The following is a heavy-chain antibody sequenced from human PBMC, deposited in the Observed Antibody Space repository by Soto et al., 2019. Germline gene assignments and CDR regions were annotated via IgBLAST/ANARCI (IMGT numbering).Heavy chain of an antibody. CDR2: INPSGGST. CDR1: GYTFTNYY. Sequence: ASVKVSCKASGYTFTNYYMHWVRQAPGQGLEWMGMINPSGGSTSYAQKFQGRVTMTRDTSTSTVYMELSSLRSEDTAVYYCARVYCSGGSCYSIDYWGQGTLVTVSS. V-gene: IGHV1-46*03. J-gene: IGHJ4*02. D-gene: IGHD2-15*01. CDR3: ARVYCSGGSCYSIDY.